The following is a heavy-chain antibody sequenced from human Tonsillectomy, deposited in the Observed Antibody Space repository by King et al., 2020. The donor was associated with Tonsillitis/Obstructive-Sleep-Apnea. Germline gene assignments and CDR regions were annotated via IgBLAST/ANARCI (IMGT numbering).Heavy chain of an antibody. CDR2: ISHSGST. CDR3: AKGGLAHDAFDI. V-gene: IGHV4-34*01. J-gene: IGHJ3*02. CDR1: GWSFSGYY. Sequence: VQLQQWGAGLLKPSETLSLTCAVYGWSFSGYYWSWIRQPPGKGLEWIGEISHSGSTNYNPSLKSRVTISVDTSRNQFSLRLTSITAADTAVYYCAKGGLAHDAFDIWGQGTMVTVSS.